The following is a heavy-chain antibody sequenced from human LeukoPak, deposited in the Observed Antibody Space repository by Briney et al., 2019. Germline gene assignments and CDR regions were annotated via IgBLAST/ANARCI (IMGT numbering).Heavy chain of an antibody. Sequence: GESLKISCKGSGYTFTTYWIGWVRQMPGKGLEWMGIIYPGDSDPRYSPSFQGHVTISADKSISTAYLQWSSLKASDTAMYYCARIPLDSSGYYYAGDGFDIWGQGTMVTVSS. CDR3: ARIPLDSSGYYYAGDGFDI. CDR1: GYTFTTYW. D-gene: IGHD3-22*01. J-gene: IGHJ3*02. V-gene: IGHV5-51*01. CDR2: IYPGDSDP.